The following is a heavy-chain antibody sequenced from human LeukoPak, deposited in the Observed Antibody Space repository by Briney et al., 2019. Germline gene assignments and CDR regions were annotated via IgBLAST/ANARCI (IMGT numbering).Heavy chain of an antibody. CDR2: IYYSGST. CDR3: ARTNGYYYDSSGYYPEYFQH. V-gene: IGHV4-31*03. D-gene: IGHD3-22*01. CDR1: GGSISSGGYY. Sequence: KPSQTLSLTCTVPGGSISSGGYYWSWIRQHPGKGLEWIGYIYYSGSTYYNPSLKSRVTISVDTSKNQFSLKLSSVTAADTAVYYCARTNGYYYDSSGYYPEYFQHWGQGTLVTVSS. J-gene: IGHJ1*01.